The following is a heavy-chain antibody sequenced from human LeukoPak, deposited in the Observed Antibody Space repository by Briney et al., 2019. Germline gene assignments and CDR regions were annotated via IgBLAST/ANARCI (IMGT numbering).Heavy chain of an antibody. CDR3: ARDRAWNYFDY. CDR2: MNQDGSEK. CDR1: GFTFSSYW. J-gene: IGHJ4*02. Sequence: GGSLRLSCAASGFTFSSYWMSWVRQAPGKGLEWVANMNQDGSEKNYVDSVKGRFTISRDNAKNSLYLQMNSLRAEDTAVYYCARDRAWNYFDYWGQGTLVTVSS. V-gene: IGHV3-7*01. D-gene: IGHD3-3*01.